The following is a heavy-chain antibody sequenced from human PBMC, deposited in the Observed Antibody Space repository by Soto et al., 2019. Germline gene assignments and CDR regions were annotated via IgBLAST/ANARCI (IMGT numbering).Heavy chain of an antibody. CDR3: ARDGWDLLPMSWSTRYYFDS. D-gene: IGHD1-26*01. CDR1: GGSFSGYY. Sequence: QVQLQQWGAGLLKPSETLSLTCAVYGGSFSGYYWSWIRQPPGKGLEWIGEINHRGSTNYNPSLKSRVTISVDTSKNQFSLKLSSVTAADTAVYYCARDGWDLLPMSWSTRYYFDSWGQGTLVTVSS. CDR2: INHRGST. V-gene: IGHV4-34*01. J-gene: IGHJ4*02.